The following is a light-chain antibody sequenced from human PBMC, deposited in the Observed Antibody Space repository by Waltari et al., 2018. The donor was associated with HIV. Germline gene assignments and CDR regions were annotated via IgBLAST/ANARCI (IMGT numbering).Light chain of an antibody. J-gene: IGLJ2*01. CDR2: EVS. Sequence: QSALTQPPSASGSPGPSVTISCTGTSSDVGGYNYVSWYQQHPGKAPKLMIYEVSKRPSGVPDRFSGSGSGNTASLTVSGLQAEDEADYYCSSYTGSDNLVFGGGTKLTVL. CDR3: SSYTGSDNLV. V-gene: IGLV2-8*01. CDR1: SSDVGGYNY.